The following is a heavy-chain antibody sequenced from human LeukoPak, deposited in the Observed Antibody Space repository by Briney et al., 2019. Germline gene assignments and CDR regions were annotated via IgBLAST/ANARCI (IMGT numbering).Heavy chain of an antibody. J-gene: IGHJ4*02. V-gene: IGHV3-23*01. Sequence: GGSLRLSCAASGFTFSSYAMSWVRQAPGKGLEWVSAISGSGGSTHYADSVKGRFTISRDNSKNTLYLQMNSLRAEDTAVYYCAIVVVPAAIPTGGQGTLVTVSS. CDR3: AIVVVPAAIPT. CDR1: GFTFSSYA. D-gene: IGHD2-2*02. CDR2: ISGSGGST.